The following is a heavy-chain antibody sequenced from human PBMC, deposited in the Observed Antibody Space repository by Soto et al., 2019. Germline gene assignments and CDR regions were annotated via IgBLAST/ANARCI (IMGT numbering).Heavy chain of an antibody. J-gene: IGHJ4*02. D-gene: IGHD1-1*01. Sequence: AGSLRLSCAASGFTFSRYALGWVRQGPGKGLEWVSVIAGNGGNIHYADSVKGRFTISRDNSKNTLYLQMNSLRVEDTAVYNCATQDFRGTTGTTWGQGTLVTVSS. CDR2: IAGNGGNI. CDR3: ATQDFRGTTGTT. V-gene: IGHV3-23*01. CDR1: GFTFSRYA.